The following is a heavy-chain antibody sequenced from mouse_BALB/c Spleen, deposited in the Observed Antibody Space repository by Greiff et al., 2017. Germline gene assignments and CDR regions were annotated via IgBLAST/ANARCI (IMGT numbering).Heavy chain of an antibody. V-gene: IGHV14-4*02. CDR3: NADYRYDRGAMDY. CDR2: IDPENGDT. Sequence: EVQLQQSGAELVRSGASVKLSCTASGFNIKDYYMHWVKQRPEQGLEWIGWIDPENGDTEYAPKFQGKATMTADTSSNTAYLQLSSLTSEDTAVYYCNADYRYDRGAMDYWGQGTSVTVSS. J-gene: IGHJ4*01. D-gene: IGHD2-14*01. CDR1: GFNIKDYY.